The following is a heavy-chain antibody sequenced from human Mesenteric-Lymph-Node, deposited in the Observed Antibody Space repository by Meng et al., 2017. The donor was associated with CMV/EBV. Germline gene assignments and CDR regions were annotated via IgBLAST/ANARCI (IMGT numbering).Heavy chain of an antibody. CDR3: VRAANVTPSRGHWFDP. V-gene: IGHV3-74*03. CDR2: IKIDGTIT. J-gene: IGHJ5*02. CDR1: GFNFSNYW. Sequence: GESLKISCEASGFNFSNYWMHWVRQGAGKGLEWVSRIKIDGTITTYAAFVRGRFTISRDNTRNTLFLNMDDVRAEDTAVYYCVRAANVTPSRGHWFDPWGQGTLVTVSS. D-gene: IGHD2-15*01.